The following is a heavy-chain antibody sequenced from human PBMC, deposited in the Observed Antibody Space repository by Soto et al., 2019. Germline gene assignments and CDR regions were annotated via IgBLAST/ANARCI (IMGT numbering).Heavy chain of an antibody. CDR2: IYYSGST. J-gene: IGHJ4*02. D-gene: IGHD6-6*01. V-gene: IGHV4-31*03. CDR1: GGSISSGGYY. CDR3: ARAISSSAPDY. Sequence: PSETLSLTCXVSGGSISSGGYYWSWIRQHPGKGLEWIGYIYYSGSTYYNPSLKSRVTISVDTSKNQFSLKLSSVTAADTAVYYCARAISSSAPDYWGQGTLVTVSS.